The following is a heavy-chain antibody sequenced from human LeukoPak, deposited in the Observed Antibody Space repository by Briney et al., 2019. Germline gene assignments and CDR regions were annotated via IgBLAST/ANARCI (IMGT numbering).Heavy chain of an antibody. Sequence: GGSLRLSCAASGFTFGSYTMIWVRQAPGKGLEWVSSISPNWRASTRYSDSVKGRFTISRDNAKNSLYLQMNSLRAEDTAVYYCLLEWYDAFDIWGQGTIVTVSS. V-gene: IGHV3-21*01. CDR2: ISPNWRAST. CDR3: LLEWYDAFDI. D-gene: IGHD3-3*01. CDR1: GFTFGSYT. J-gene: IGHJ3*02.